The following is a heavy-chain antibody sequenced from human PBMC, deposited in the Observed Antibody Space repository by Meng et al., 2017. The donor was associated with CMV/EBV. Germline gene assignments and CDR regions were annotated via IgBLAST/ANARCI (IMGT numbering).Heavy chain of an antibody. D-gene: IGHD2-2*02. CDR1: GFTFSSYS. J-gene: IGHJ5*02. CDR3: ARYCSSTSCYRFDP. CDR2: ISSSSSYI. V-gene: IGHV3-21*01. Sequence: GESLKISCAASGFTFSSYSMNWVRQAPGKGLEWVSSISSSSSYIYYADSVKGRFTISRDNAKNSLYLQMNSLRAEDTAVYYCARYCSSTSCYRFDPWGQGTRVTVSS.